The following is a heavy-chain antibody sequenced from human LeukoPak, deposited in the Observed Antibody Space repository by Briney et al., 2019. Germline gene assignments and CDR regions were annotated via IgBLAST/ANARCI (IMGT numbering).Heavy chain of an antibody. CDR2: IYYSGST. V-gene: IGHV4-31*03. J-gene: IGHJ5*02. CDR3: ARVWKKYNWFDP. CDR1: GGSISSGGYY. Sequence: SETLSLTCTVSGGSISSGGYYWSWIRQHPGKGLEWIGYIYYSGSTYYSPSLKSRVTISVDTSKNQFSLKLSSVTAADTAVYYCARVWKKYNWFDPWGQGTLVTVSS. D-gene: IGHD3-3*01.